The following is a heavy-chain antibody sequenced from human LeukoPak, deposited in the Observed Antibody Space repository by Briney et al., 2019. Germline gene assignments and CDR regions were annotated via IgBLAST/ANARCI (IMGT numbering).Heavy chain of an antibody. CDR3: ARLTFGGVIVRTKYYFDY. CDR2: IYYSGST. J-gene: IGHJ4*02. Sequence: SETLSPTCTVSGGSISSSSYYWGWIRQPPGKGLEWIGSIYYSGSTYYNPSLKSRVTISVDTSKNQFSLKLSSVTAADTAVYYCARLTFGGVIVRTKYYFDYWGQGTLVTVSS. V-gene: IGHV4-39*01. CDR1: GGSISSSSYY. D-gene: IGHD3-16*02.